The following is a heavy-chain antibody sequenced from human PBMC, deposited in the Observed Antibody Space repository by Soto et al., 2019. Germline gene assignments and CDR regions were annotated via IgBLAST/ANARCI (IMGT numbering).Heavy chain of an antibody. V-gene: IGHV4-31*03. J-gene: IGHJ3*02. Sequence: QVQLQESGPGLVKPSQTLSLTCTVSGGSISSGGYYWSWIRQHPGKGLEWIGYIYYRGSTYYNPSLESRVTISVDTSKNQFSMKRGSVTAADTAVYYCARAPYCSGGSCPPYAFDIWGQGTMVTVSS. CDR3: ARAPYCSGGSCPPYAFDI. CDR2: IYYRGST. CDR1: GGSISSGGYY. D-gene: IGHD2-15*01.